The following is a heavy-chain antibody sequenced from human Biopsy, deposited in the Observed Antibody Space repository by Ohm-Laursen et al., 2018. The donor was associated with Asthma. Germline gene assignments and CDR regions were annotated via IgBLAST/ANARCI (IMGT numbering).Heavy chain of an antibody. Sequence: SSVTVSCKISGYSLTDLSMHWVRQAPGQGLEWMGGHDHEEGGTVNARRFQGRVTMTEDTSTDTAYMELSSLSSDDTAVYYCASDFPKDYVRYNFQFWGQGTLVTVSP. CDR1: GYSLTDLS. J-gene: IGHJ4*02. CDR2: HDHEEGGT. V-gene: IGHV1-24*01. D-gene: IGHD4-17*01. CDR3: ASDFPKDYVRYNFQF.